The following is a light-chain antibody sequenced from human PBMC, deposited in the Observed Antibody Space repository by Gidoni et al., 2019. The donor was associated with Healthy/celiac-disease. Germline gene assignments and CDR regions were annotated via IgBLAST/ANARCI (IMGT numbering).Light chain of an antibody. J-gene: IGKJ1*01. CDR1: QSLLHSNGYKY. Sequence: IVMTQSPLSLPVTPGEPASIYCRSSQSLLHSNGYKYLDWYLQKPGQSPQLLIYLGSNRASGVPDRVSGSGSGTDVTLKISRVEAEDVGVYYCMQALQTWTFXQXTKVEIK. CDR2: LGS. V-gene: IGKV2-28*01. CDR3: MQALQTWT.